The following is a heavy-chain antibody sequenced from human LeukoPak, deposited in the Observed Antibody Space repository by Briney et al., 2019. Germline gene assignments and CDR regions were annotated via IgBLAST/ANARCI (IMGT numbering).Heavy chain of an antibody. CDR2: IYDSGNT. D-gene: IGHD5-24*01. V-gene: IGHV4-61*09. J-gene: IGHJ5*01. Sequence: SQTLSLTCTVSGGSTSSGGYFWTSTRQPAGKGLDWNGHIYDSGNTNYNPSLWSRVTISVDTSKNEFSLKLSPVTAADTAVYFCARGRRRDRDGYKSPGSWFDSWGQGTLVTVSS. CDR3: ARGRRRDRDGYKSPGSWFDS. CDR1: GGSTSSGGYF.